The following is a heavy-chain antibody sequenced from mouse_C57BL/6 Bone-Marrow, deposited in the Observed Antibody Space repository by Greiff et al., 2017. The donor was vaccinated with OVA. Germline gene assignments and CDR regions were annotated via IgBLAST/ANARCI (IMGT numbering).Heavy chain of an antibody. Sequence: QVQLQQSGAELARPGASVKLSCKASGYTFTSYGISWVKQRTGQGLEWIGEIYPRSGNTYYNEKFKGKATLTADKSSSTAYMELRSLTSEDSAVYFCARSEDSLLWPPFDYWGQGTTLTVSS. D-gene: IGHD2-1*01. V-gene: IGHV1-81*01. J-gene: IGHJ2*01. CDR1: GYTFTSYG. CDR3: ARSEDSLLWPPFDY. CDR2: IYPRSGNT.